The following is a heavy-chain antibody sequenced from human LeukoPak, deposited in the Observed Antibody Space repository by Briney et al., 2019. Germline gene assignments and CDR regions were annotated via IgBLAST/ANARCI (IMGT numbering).Heavy chain of an antibody. V-gene: IGHV1-69*04. CDR1: GGTFSSYA. J-gene: IGHJ4*02. D-gene: IGHD3-10*01. CDR3: ASWEEYYYGSGDFDY. CDR2: IIPILGIA. Sequence: VKVSCKASGGTFSSYAISWVRPAPGQGLEWMGRIIPILGIANYAQKFQGRVTITADKSTSTAYMELSSLRSEDTAVYYCASWEEYYYGSGDFDYWGQGTLVTVSS.